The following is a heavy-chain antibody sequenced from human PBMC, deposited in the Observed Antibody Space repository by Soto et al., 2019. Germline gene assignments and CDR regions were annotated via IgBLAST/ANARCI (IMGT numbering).Heavy chain of an antibody. V-gene: IGHV4-59*01. CDR2: IYYSGST. D-gene: IGHD3-3*01. CDR3: ARGVKYYDFWSGYYLPHYYDSSGYDY. Sequence: SETLSLTCTVSGGSISSYYWSWIRQPPGKGLEWIGYIYYSGSTNYNPSLKSRVTISVDTSKNQFSLKLSSVTAADTAVYYCARGVKYYDFWSGYYLPHYYDSSGYDYWGQGTLVT. CDR1: GGSISSYY. J-gene: IGHJ4*02.